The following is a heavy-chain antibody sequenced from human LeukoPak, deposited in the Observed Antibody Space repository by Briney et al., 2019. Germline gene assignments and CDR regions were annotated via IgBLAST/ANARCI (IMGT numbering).Heavy chain of an antibody. J-gene: IGHJ4*02. V-gene: IGHV3-33*08. CDR3: ARVPDYYDSSGF. Sequence: GGSLRLSCAASGFTFSSYAMSWVRQAPGKGLEWVAVIWYDGSNKYYADSVKGRFTISRDNSKNTLYLQMNSLRAEDTAVYYCARVPDYYDSSGFWGQGTLVTVSS. CDR1: GFTFSSYA. CDR2: IWYDGSNK. D-gene: IGHD3-22*01.